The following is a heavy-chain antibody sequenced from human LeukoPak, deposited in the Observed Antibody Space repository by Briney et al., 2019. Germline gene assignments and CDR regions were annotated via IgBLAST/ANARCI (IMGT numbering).Heavy chain of an antibody. J-gene: IGHJ6*04. CDR3: ASLGTVVTGTLDV. CDR2: ISYDGSNK. CDR1: GFTFSSYG. Sequence: GGSLRLSCAASGFTFSSYGMHWVRQAPGKGLEWVAVISYDGSNKYYADSVKGRFTISRDNSKNTLYLQMNSLRAEDTAVYYCASLGTVVTGTLDVWGKGTTVTVSS. D-gene: IGHD4-23*01. V-gene: IGHV3-30*03.